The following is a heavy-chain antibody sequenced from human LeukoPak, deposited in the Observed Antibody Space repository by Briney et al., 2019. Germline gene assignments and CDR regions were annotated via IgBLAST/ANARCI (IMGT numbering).Heavy chain of an antibody. J-gene: IGHJ6*02. D-gene: IGHD3-16*01. V-gene: IGHV3-7*03. CDR2: INHNGNVS. CDR1: GLTFSSYW. CDR3: ARGGGLDV. Sequence: GGSLRLSCAASGLTFSSYWMNWDRQAPGKGLEWVASINHNGNVSYYVDSVKGRFTISRDNAKNSLYLQMSNLRAEDTAVYFCARGGGLDVWGQGATVTVSS.